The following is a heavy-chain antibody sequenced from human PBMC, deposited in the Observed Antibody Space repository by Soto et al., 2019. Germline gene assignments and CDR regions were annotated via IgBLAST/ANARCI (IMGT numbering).Heavy chain of an antibody. Sequence: SAPTLVNPTQTLTLTCPFSGSSLSTSGLGVAWIRQPPGKALEWLALIYWDDGKRYSPSLKTRLNITKDTSKNQVVLTLTNVDPVDTATFFFAHRTAYDISTGYYPFDYWGQGSLVTVSS. CDR1: GSSLSTSGLG. CDR2: IYWDDGK. J-gene: IGHJ4*02. CDR3: AHRTAYDISTGYYPFDY. D-gene: IGHD3-9*01. V-gene: IGHV2-5*02.